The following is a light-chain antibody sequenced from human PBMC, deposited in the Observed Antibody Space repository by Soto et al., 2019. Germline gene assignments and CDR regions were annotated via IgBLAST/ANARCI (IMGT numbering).Light chain of an antibody. V-gene: IGLV2-14*03. CDR1: SSDVGPYNY. J-gene: IGLJ7*01. Sequence: QSALTQPASVSGSPGQSIAISCTGSSSDVGPYNYVSWYQQHPGKAPKLMIYDVTNRPSGVSDRFSGSKSGNTASLTISGLQAEDEADYYCTSYRSSTLFVFGTGTQLTVL. CDR2: DVT. CDR3: TSYRSSTLFV.